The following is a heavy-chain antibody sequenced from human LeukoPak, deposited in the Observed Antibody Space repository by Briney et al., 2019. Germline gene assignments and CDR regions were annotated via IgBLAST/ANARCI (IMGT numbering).Heavy chain of an antibody. J-gene: IGHJ4*02. D-gene: IGHD3-16*01. CDR3: ARRQWGMYHFDY. V-gene: IGHV4-4*09. Sequence: PSETLSLTCTVSGGSVSADYWSWIRQPPGKGLEWIGYIYAGGSTTYNPSLKSRVTISVDTSKNQFSLRLSSVTAADTAMYYCARRQWGMYHFDYWGQGILVTVSS. CDR2: IYAGGST. CDR1: GGSVSADY.